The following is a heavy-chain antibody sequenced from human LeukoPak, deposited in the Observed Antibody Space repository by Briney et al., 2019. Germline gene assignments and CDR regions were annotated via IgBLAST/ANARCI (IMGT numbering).Heavy chain of an antibody. V-gene: IGHV3-7*04. CDR3: TRVGYIDEGIDY. D-gene: IGHD5-24*01. CDR1: GFSFPDFT. CDR2: IKQDGSKK. J-gene: IGHJ4*02. Sequence: GGSQRLSCAASGFSFPDFTMHWVRQAPGKGLEWVANIKQDGSKKSYVDSVKGRFTISRDNAKNSLYLQMNSLRAEDTAIYYCTRVGYIDEGIDYWGQGTLVTVSS.